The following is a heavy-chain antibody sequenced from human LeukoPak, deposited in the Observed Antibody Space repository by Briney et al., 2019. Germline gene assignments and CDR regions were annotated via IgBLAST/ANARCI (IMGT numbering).Heavy chain of an antibody. CDR3: AYDPEAAAGTVY. V-gene: IGHV4-34*01. D-gene: IGHD6-13*01. J-gene: IGHJ4*02. CDR1: GGSFSGYY. CDR2: INHGGST. Sequence: PSETLSLTCAVYGGSFSGYYWSWIRQPPGKGLEWIGEINHGGSTNYNPSLKSQVTISVDTSKNQFSLKLSSVTAADTAVFYCAYDPEAAAGTVYWGQGTLVTVSS.